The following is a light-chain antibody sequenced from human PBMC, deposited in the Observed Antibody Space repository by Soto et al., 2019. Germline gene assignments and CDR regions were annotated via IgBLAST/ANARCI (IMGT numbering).Light chain of an antibody. CDR1: QSISTY. CDR2: AAS. Sequence: DIQMTQSPSSLSASVGDRVTITCRASQSISTYLNWYQQKPGKVPNLLIFAASSLLSGVPSRFSGSGSGTDFTLTITSLQAEDSASYYCQQSFIAPWTFGQGTKVEIK. CDR3: QQSFIAPWT. V-gene: IGKV1-39*01. J-gene: IGKJ1*01.